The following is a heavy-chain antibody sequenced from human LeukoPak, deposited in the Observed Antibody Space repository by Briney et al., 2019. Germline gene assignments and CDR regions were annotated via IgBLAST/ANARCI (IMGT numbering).Heavy chain of an antibody. V-gene: IGHV4-31*03. D-gene: IGHD6-13*01. J-gene: IGHJ4*02. CDR3: ASANIAAAGFDY. CDR2: IYYSGST. Sequence: SQTLSLTCTVSGGSIGSGGYYWSWIRQHPGKGLEWIGYIYYSGSTYYNPSLKSRVTISVDTSKNQFSLKLSSVTAADTAVYYCASANIAAAGFDYWGQGTLVTVSS. CDR1: GGSIGSGGYY.